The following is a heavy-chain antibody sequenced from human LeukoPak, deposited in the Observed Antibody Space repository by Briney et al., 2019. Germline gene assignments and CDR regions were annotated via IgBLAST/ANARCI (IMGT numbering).Heavy chain of an antibody. J-gene: IGHJ4*02. CDR1: GFTFSSYG. D-gene: IGHD3-10*01. Sequence: GGSLRPSRAASGFTFSSYGMHWVRQAPGKGLEWVAVISYDGSNKYYADSVKGRFTISRDNSKNTLYLQMNSLRAEDTAVYYCAKGALLWFGELLGDYWGQGTLVTVSS. V-gene: IGHV3-30*18. CDR3: AKGALLWFGELLGDY. CDR2: ISYDGSNK.